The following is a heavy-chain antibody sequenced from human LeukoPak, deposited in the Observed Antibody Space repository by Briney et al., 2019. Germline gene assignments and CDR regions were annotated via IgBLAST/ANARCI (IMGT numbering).Heavy chain of an antibody. Sequence: GGSLRLSCAASGFTFSSYAMSWVRQAPGNGLDWVPAVSGSDGSTYYADSVKGRFTICRDNSKNTLYLQMNSLRAEDTALYYCAKDLLWFGESGDAFDIWGQGTMVTVSS. V-gene: IGHV3-23*01. CDR2: VSGSDGST. CDR3: AKDLLWFGESGDAFDI. CDR1: GFTFSSYA. D-gene: IGHD3-10*01. J-gene: IGHJ3*02.